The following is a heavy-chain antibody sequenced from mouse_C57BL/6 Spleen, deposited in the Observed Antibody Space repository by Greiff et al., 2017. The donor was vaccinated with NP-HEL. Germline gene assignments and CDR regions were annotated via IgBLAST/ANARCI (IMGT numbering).Heavy chain of an antibody. CDR2: IYPRSGNT. CDR3: TNYYGSSYEGSLAYFDY. Sequence: QVQLKESGAELARPGASVKLSCKASGYTFTSYGISWVKQRTGQGLEWIGEIYPRSGNTYYNEKFKGKATLTADKSSSTAYMELRSLTSEDSAVYFYTNYYGSSYEGSLAYFDYWGQGTTLTVST. J-gene: IGHJ2*01. CDR1: GYTFTSYG. V-gene: IGHV1-81*01. D-gene: IGHD1-1*01.